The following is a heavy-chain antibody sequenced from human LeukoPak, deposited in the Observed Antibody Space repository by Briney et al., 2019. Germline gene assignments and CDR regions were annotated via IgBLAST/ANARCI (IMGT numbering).Heavy chain of an antibody. CDR1: GFTFSSYE. CDR2: ISSSGSTI. D-gene: IGHD6-13*01. Sequence: PRGSLRLSCAASGFTFSSYEMNWVRQAPGKGLEWVSYISSSGSTIYYADSVKGRFTISRDNAKNSLYLQMNSLRAEDTAVYYCAAYSAGTQVYYYYMDVWGKGTTVTISS. V-gene: IGHV3-48*03. CDR3: AAYSAGTQVYYYYMDV. J-gene: IGHJ6*03.